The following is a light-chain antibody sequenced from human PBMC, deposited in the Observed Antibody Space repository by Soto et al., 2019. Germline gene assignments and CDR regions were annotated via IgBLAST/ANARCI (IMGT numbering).Light chain of an antibody. CDR2: GAS. Sequence: IVLTQSPGTLSLSPGERATLSCRASQSVTGSYLAWYQQKPGQAPRLLIYGASSRATGIPDRFSGGGSGTDFTLTISRLEPEDFAVYYCQQYDSFLTFGPGTKVDIK. J-gene: IGKJ3*01. V-gene: IGKV3-20*01. CDR3: QQYDSFLT. CDR1: QSVTGSY.